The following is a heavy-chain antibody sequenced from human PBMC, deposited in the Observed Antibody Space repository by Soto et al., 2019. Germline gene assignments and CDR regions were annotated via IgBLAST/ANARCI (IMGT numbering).Heavy chain of an antibody. CDR2: ISGSGGST. Sequence: PGGSLRLSCAASGFTFGSYAVSWVRQAPGKGLEWVSAISGSGGSTYYADSVKGRFTISRDNSKNTLYLQMNSLRAEDTAVYYCANLGYCSGGSCTAFDYWGQGTLVTVSS. CDR3: ANLGYCSGGSCTAFDY. V-gene: IGHV3-23*01. D-gene: IGHD2-15*01. CDR1: GFTFGSYA. J-gene: IGHJ4*02.